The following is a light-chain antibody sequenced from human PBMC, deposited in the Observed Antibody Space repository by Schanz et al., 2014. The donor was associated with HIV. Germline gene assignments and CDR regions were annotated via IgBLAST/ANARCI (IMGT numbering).Light chain of an antibody. J-gene: IGKJ1*01. CDR1: RSVNSN. CDR3: QQYGSSLWT. V-gene: IGKV3-20*01. Sequence: EIVMTQSPVTLSVSPGERVTLSCRASRSVNSNLAWYQQKPGQAPRLLIYRASTRATGIPDRFSGSGSGTDFTLTISRLEPEDFAVYYCQQYGSSLWTFGQGTKVEIK. CDR2: RAS.